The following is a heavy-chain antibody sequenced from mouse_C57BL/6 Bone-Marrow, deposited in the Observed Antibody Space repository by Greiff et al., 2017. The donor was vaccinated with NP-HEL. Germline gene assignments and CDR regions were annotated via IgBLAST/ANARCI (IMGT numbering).Heavy chain of an antibody. CDR1: GYTFTSYW. CDR2: IHPNSGST. D-gene: IGHD1-1*01. J-gene: IGHJ1*03. CDR3: ARRGIYYYGSSYWYFDV. V-gene: IGHV1-64*01. Sequence: VKLQQPGAELVKPGASVKLSCKASGYTFTSYWMHWVKQRPGQGLEWIGMIHPNSGSTNYNEKFKSKATLTVDKSSSTAYMQLSSLTSEDSAVYYCARRGIYYYGSSYWYFDVWGTGTTVTVSS.